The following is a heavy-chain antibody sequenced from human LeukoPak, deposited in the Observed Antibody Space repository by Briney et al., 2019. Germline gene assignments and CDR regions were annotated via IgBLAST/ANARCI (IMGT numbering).Heavy chain of an antibody. Sequence: SETLSLTCTVSADSISSGYYWGWIRQPPGKGLEWIGSIYHSGSTYYNPSLKSRVTISGDTSKKQFSLKLSSVTAADTAVYYCARGYSGYDPTYFDHWGQGTLVTVSS. CDR3: ARGYSGYDPTYFDH. V-gene: IGHV4-38-2*02. D-gene: IGHD5-12*01. J-gene: IGHJ4*02. CDR1: ADSISSGYY. CDR2: IYHSGST.